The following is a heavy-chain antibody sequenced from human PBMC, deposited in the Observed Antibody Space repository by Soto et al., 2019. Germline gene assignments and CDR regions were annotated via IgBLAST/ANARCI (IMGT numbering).Heavy chain of an antibody. CDR2: IVPIFGTA. CDR3: VTVLGGGSSWSFDY. D-gene: IGHD6-13*01. V-gene: IGHV1-69*01. CDR1: GGIFNSYV. J-gene: IGHJ4*02. Sequence: QVQLVQSGAEVKKPGSSVKVSCKASGGIFNSYVINWVRQAPGQGLEWMGGIVPIFGTANYAQKFQGRVTFTADESTSTAYMELSSLRFDDTAVYYCVTVLGGGSSWSFDYWGQGTLVTVSS.